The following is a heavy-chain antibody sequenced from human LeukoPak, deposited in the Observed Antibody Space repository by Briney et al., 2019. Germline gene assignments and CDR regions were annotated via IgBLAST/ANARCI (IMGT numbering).Heavy chain of an antibody. D-gene: IGHD3-9*01. CDR3: XXXXXXXXILTGDFYYFDY. CDR2: IYYSGST. CDR1: GGSISSYY. V-gene: IGHV4-59*01. J-gene: IGHJ4*02. Sequence: SETLSLTCTVSGGSISSYYWSWIRQPPGMGLEWIGYIYYSGSTNYNPSLKSRVTISVDTSKNQFSLKLSSVTAADTAVYYCXXXXXXXXILTGDFYYFDYWGQGTLVTVSS.